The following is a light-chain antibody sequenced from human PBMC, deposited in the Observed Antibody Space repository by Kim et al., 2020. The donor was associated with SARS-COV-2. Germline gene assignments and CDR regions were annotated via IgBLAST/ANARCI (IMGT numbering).Light chain of an antibody. V-gene: IGKV1-27*01. CDR1: QGIYKY. CDR3: QKYDVDPYT. CDR2: DAS. J-gene: IGKJ2*01. Sequence: SASVGARVTLTCRASQGIYKYLAWYQQKPGKAPKLLMYDASTLQSGFPSRFSGRGSGTSFTLTISSLQPEDFATYYCQKYDVDPYTFGQGTKLEI.